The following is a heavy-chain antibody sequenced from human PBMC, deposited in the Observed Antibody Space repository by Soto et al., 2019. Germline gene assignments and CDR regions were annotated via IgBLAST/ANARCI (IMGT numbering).Heavy chain of an antibody. CDR2: ISSSGDSA. Sequence: EVQLLESGGDLVQPGGSLRLSCAASGFTFGSYAMIWVRQAPGKGLVWVSTISSSGDSAYYADSVKGRFTVSRDNSMNTLYMQMNILRAEATAVYYCAKSDTALSYGFDPWGQGTLVTVSS. V-gene: IGHV3-23*01. CDR1: GFTFGSYA. D-gene: IGHD5-18*01. CDR3: AKSDTALSYGFDP. J-gene: IGHJ5*02.